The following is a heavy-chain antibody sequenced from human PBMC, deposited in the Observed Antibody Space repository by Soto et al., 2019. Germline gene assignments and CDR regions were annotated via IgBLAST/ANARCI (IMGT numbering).Heavy chain of an antibody. CDR2: LNTGNGTT. CDR1: GYSFSTYC. J-gene: IGHJ4*02. CDR3: ARGESYGGARYDFDH. D-gene: IGHD5-18*01. Sequence: QVQLLQSGAEVKKPGASLKVSCKASGYSFSTYCVSWVRQAPGQGLEWMGWLNTGNGTTNYAQKLQGRITLTRDTSTTTAYMELRSLRSDDTAIYYCARGESYGGARYDFDHWGQGTLVPVS. V-gene: IGHV1-18*04.